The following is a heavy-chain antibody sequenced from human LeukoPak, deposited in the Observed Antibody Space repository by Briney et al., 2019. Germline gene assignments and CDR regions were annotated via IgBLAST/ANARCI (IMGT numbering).Heavy chain of an antibody. CDR3: ARDYASLNWFDP. CDR2: IIPPFGII. J-gene: IGHJ5*02. Sequence: SVKVSCKASEGTFSSFALSWVRQAPGQGLEWMEGIIPPFGIIKYAQKFQGRVTITTDEFSNTVYMNLISLRSDDTAVYYCARDYASLNWFDPWGQGTLVTVSS. V-gene: IGHV1-69*05. CDR1: EGTFSSFA. D-gene: IGHD2-2*01.